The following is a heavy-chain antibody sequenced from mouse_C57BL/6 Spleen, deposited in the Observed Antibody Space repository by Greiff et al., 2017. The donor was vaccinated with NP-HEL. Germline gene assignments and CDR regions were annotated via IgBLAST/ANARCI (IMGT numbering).Heavy chain of an antibody. V-gene: IGHV5-6*01. CDR2: ISSGGSYT. CDR1: GFTFSSYG. J-gene: IGHJ1*03. D-gene: IGHD2-1*01. Sequence: EVMLVESGGDLVKPGGSLKLSCAASGFTFSSYGMSWVRQTPDKRLEWVATISSGGSYTYYPDSVKGRSTISKDKAKNTLYLQMSSLKSEDTAMYYCARSTTVISHWYFDVGGTGTTVTVS. CDR3: ARSTTVISHWYFDV.